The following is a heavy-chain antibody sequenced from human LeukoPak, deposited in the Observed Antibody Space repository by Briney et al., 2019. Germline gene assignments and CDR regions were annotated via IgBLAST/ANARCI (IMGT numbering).Heavy chain of an antibody. CDR1: GDSVSSNNGA. CDR3: ARDVGTSGWDTFDY. CDR2: TYYRSKGYH. D-gene: IGHD6-19*01. V-gene: IGHV6-1*01. Sequence: SQTLSLTFGFSGDSVSSNNGAWNWLRQSPSRGREWLGSTYYRSKGYHYYAGSRKGRITISQDTSKNQFSLQLNSVTPEDTAVYYCARDVGTSGWDTFDYWGQGTLVTVSS. J-gene: IGHJ4*02.